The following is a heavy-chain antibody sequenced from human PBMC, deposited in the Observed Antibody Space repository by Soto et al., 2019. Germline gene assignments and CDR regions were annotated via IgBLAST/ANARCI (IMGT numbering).Heavy chain of an antibody. CDR2: IYSGGST. D-gene: IGHD4-17*01. V-gene: IGHV3-66*01. CDR1: GFTVSSNY. J-gene: IGHJ6*03. Sequence: GGSLRLSCAASGFTVSSNYMSWVRQAPGKGLEWVSVIYSGGSTYYADSVKGRFTISRDNSKNTLYLQMNSLRAEDTAVYYCARDRDYGSFYYYYMAVWGKGTTVTVSS. CDR3: ARDRDYGSFYYYYMAV.